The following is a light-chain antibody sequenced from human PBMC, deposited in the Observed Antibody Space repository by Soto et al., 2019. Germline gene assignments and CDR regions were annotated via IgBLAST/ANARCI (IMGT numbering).Light chain of an antibody. CDR2: GNN. CDR1: SANIGAAYN. Sequence: QSALTQPPSVSGAPGQRVTISCTGSSANIGAAYNVDWYQQLPGTAPKLLIYGNNNRPSGVPARFSGSKSGNTASLTISGLQAADEADYYCSLYTSENTYVFGTGTKVTVL. J-gene: IGLJ1*01. CDR3: SLYTSENTYV. V-gene: IGLV1-40*01.